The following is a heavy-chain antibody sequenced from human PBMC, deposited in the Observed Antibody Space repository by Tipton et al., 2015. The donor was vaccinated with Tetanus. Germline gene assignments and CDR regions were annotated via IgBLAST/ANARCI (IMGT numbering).Heavy chain of an antibody. CDR1: GFNIGRYW. CDR3: ARVPGAGVGYCSGGNCHYFDY. Sequence: SLRLSCTASGFNIGRYWMTWVRQAPGKGLEWVASTKFDGSETYSVDSVKGRFTVSRDNSKNSVFLQMNSLRTEDTAMYYCARVPGAGVGYCSGGNCHYFDYWGQGTLVTVSS. J-gene: IGHJ4*02. CDR2: TKFDGSET. V-gene: IGHV3-7*01. D-gene: IGHD2-15*01.